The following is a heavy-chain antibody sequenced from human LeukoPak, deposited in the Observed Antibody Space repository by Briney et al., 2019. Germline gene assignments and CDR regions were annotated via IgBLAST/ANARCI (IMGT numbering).Heavy chain of an antibody. CDR3: ATSFGHPFQY. Sequence: SETLSLTCSVSGGSISSYYWSWIRQPPGKGLEWIGYIYHSGSTYSNPSLKSRVTISIDTSKNQFSLKLSPVTAADTAVYYCATSFGHPFQYWGQGTLVTVSS. D-gene: IGHD3-10*01. CDR2: IYHSGST. J-gene: IGHJ1*01. V-gene: IGHV4-59*01. CDR1: GGSISSYY.